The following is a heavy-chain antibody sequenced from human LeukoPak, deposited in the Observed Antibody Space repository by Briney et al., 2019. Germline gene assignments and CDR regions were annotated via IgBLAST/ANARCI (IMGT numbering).Heavy chain of an antibody. CDR1: GFTFSSYA. Sequence: GGSLRLSCPASGFTFSSYAMTWVRQAPGKGLEWVSTIGTSADSTYYADSVEGRFAISRDQNTLYLHMNSLSAEDTAIYYCAKVLSGYCSGTRCSYFDSWGQGTLVTVSS. CDR3: AKVLSGYCSGTRCSYFDS. V-gene: IGHV3-23*01. D-gene: IGHD2-15*01. CDR2: IGTSADST. J-gene: IGHJ4*02.